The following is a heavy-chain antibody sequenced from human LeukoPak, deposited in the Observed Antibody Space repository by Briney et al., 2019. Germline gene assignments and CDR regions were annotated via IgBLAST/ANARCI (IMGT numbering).Heavy chain of an antibody. CDR2: ISGSGGST. CDR3: AKDGPSIFGVVIRTQYYFDY. D-gene: IGHD3-3*01. J-gene: IGHJ4*02. V-gene: IGHV3-23*01. Sequence: GGSLRLSCAASGFTFTSYSMNWVRQAPGKGLEWVSAISGSGGSTYYADSVKGRFTISRDNSKNTLYLQMNSLRAEDTAVYYCAKDGPSIFGVVIRTQYYFDYWGQGTLVTVSS. CDR1: GFTFTSYS.